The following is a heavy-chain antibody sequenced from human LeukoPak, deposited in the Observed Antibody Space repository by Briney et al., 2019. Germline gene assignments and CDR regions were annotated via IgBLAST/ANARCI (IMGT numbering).Heavy chain of an antibody. V-gene: IGHV4-4*02. CDR2: MYLSGTT. Sequence: SETLSLTCTVSGDSINSLDLWSWVRQPPGKGLEWIGEMYLSGTTHSNPSVKSRVTISIDKSKNQFFLNLSSVTAADTAVYYCGGLVGRYSSGLYYYYFDYWGQGTLVTVSS. D-gene: IGHD3-22*01. CDR3: GGLVGRYSSGLYYYYFDY. J-gene: IGHJ4*02. CDR1: GDSINSLDL.